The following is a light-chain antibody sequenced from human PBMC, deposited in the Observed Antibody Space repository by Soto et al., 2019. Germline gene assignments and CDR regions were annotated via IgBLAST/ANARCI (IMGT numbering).Light chain of an antibody. CDR1: SSDVGLYNY. J-gene: IGLJ1*01. CDR3: CSYGGSYTPYV. Sequence: QSALTQPRSVAGSPGQSVTISCTGTSSDVGLYNYVSWYQQHPGKAPKLIIHDVSKRPSGVPDRFSGSKSGNTASLTISGLQAEDEGEYFCCSYGGSYTPYVFGTGTKLTVL. V-gene: IGLV2-11*01. CDR2: DVS.